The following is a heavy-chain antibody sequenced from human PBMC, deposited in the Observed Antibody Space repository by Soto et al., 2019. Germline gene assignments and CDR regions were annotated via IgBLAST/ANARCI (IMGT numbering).Heavy chain of an antibody. CDR2: ISAYNGNT. CDR3: ARNTYYYDSSGDAFDI. V-gene: IGHV1-18*04. Sequence: ASVKVSCKASGYTFTSYGISWVRQAPGQGLEWMGWISAYNGNTNYAQKLQGRVTMTTDTSTSTAYMELRSLRSDDTAVYYCARNTYYYDSSGDAFDIWGQGTMVTRLL. J-gene: IGHJ3*02. D-gene: IGHD3-22*01. CDR1: GYTFTSYG.